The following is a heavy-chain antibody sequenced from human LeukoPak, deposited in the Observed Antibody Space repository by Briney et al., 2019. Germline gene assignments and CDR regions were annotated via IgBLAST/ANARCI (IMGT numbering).Heavy chain of an antibody. V-gene: IGHV1-2*02. CDR1: GYRFRDHY. D-gene: IGHD4-11*01. CDR2: INPNSGGT. CDR3: ARGYFSDYVLDT. Sequence: ASVKISCKAYGYRFRDHYIHWVRQAPGQGLEYLGWINPNSGGTNYAQKFQGRVTLTRDTSIDTAYIHLDSLTSDDTAVYFCARGYFSDYVLDTWGQGTLVTVSS. J-gene: IGHJ5*02.